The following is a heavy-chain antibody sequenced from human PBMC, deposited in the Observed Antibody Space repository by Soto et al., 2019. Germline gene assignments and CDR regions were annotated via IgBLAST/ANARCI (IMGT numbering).Heavy chain of an antibody. CDR1: GFTFSSYS. J-gene: IGHJ1*01. CDR2: ISSSSSTI. V-gene: IGHV3-48*02. CDR3: ARDIRDYDILTGRGYFQH. Sequence: QPGGSLRLSCAASGFTFSSYSMNWVRQAPGKGLEWVSYISSSSSTIYYADSVKGRFTISRDNAKNSLYLQMNSLRDEDTAVYYCARDIRDYDILTGRGYFQHWGQGTLVTVSS. D-gene: IGHD3-9*01.